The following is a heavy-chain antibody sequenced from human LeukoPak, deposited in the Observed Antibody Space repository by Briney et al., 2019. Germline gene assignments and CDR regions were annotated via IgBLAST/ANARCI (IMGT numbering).Heavy chain of an antibody. CDR2: INHSGST. J-gene: IGHJ5*02. D-gene: IGHD2-2*01. Sequence: GSLRLSCAASGFTVSSNYMSWVRQPPGKGLEWIGEINHSGSTNYNPSLKSRVTISVDTSKNQFSLKLTSVTAADTAVYYCASRDCSSTSCHEGYNWFDPWGQGILVSVSS. V-gene: IGHV4-34*08. CDR1: GFTVSSNY. CDR3: ASRDCSSTSCHEGYNWFDP.